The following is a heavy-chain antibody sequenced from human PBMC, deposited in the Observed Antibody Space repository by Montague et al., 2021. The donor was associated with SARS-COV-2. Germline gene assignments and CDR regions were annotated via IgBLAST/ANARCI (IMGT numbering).Heavy chain of an antibody. CDR3: ARGGEGSLLEWPLDY. D-gene: IGHD4-17*01. CDR1: GGSISSYY. J-gene: IGHJ4*02. CDR2: IYYSGST. V-gene: IGHV4-59*01. Sequence: SETLSLTCTVSGGSISSYYWSWIRQPPGKGLEWIGYIYYSGSTNYNPSLKSRVTISVDTSKNQFSLKLSSVTAADTAVYYCARGGEGSLLEWPLDYWGQGTLVTVSS.